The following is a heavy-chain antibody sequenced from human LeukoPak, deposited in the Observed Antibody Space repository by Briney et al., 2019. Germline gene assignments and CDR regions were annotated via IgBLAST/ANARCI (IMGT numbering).Heavy chain of an antibody. V-gene: IGHV3-30*04. CDR2: ISYDGSNK. Sequence: RTSLRLSCTASGFTFTSYAMHCVRQAPDKGLEWFEVISYDGSNKYYADSVKGRFTISRDNSKNTLYLQMNSMKAEDTAVYYCARPYGDYLYYFDYWGQGTLVTVSS. D-gene: IGHD4-17*01. J-gene: IGHJ4*02. CDR1: GFTFTSYA. CDR3: ARPYGDYLYYFDY.